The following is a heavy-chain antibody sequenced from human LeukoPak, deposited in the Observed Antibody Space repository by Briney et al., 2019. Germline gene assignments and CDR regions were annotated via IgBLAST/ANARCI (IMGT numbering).Heavy chain of an antibody. V-gene: IGHV5-51*01. CDR2: IYPGDSDT. CDR3: ARLVGYYYDSSGYYYASWFDP. CDR1: GYSFTSYW. Sequence: GESLKISCKGSGYSFTSYWIGWVRQMPGKGLEWMGIIYPGDSDTRYSPSFQGQVTISADKSISTAYLQWSSLKASDTAMYYCARLVGYYYDSSGYYYASWFDPWGQGTLVTVSS. J-gene: IGHJ5*02. D-gene: IGHD3-22*01.